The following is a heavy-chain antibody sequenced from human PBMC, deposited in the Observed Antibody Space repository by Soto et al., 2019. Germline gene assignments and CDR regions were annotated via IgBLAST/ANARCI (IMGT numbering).Heavy chain of an antibody. J-gene: IGHJ4*02. CDR2: IFQDGRT. Sequence: EVQLLESGGGLVQPGGSLRLSCAASGFTFSTYSMAWVRQAPGRGPEWVSGIFQDGRTHYADSVKGRFTISRNNSRSSVYVQMITLSGEDTGIYYCAKDLRPAGVWDFDYWGQGTLVTVSS. D-gene: IGHD2-8*01. CDR1: GFTFSTYS. CDR3: AKDLRPAGVWDFDY. V-gene: IGHV3-23*01.